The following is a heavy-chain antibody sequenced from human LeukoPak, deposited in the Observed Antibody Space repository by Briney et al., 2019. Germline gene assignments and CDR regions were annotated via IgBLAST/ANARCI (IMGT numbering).Heavy chain of an antibody. CDR1: GVTFSSYA. D-gene: IGHD6-19*01. CDR2: ISGSGGST. J-gene: IGHJ4*02. Sequence: GGSLTLYCAASGVTFSSYAMSWVRQAPGKGLEWVSGISGSGGSTYYPDSVRGRFTISRDNSKNTVYLQMNSLRAEDTALYYCARAVSDSGWYGSVDYWGQGTLVTVSS. CDR3: ARAVSDSGWYGSVDY. V-gene: IGHV3-23*01.